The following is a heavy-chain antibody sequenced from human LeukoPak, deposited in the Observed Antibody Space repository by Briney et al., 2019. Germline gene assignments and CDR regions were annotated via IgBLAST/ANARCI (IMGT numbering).Heavy chain of an antibody. CDR3: ASGAHYDILTGPRV. CDR2: IYYSGST. J-gene: IGHJ4*02. Sequence: PSETLSLTCTVSGGSISSYYWSWIRQPPGKGLEWIGYIYYSGSTNYNPSLKSRVTISVDTSKNQFSLKLSSVTAADTAVYYCASGAHYDILTGPRVWGQGTLVTVSS. CDR1: GGSISSYY. V-gene: IGHV4-59*08. D-gene: IGHD3-9*01.